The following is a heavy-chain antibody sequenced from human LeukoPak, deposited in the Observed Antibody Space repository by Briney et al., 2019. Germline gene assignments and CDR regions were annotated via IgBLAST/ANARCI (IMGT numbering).Heavy chain of an antibody. D-gene: IGHD2-21*01. CDR1: GFTFSSHW. J-gene: IGHJ6*02. V-gene: IGHV3-7*01. CDR2: TKQDASEK. CDR3: ARYCGGDCYGMDV. Sequence: PGGSLRLSCAASGFTFSSHWMSWVRQAPGKGLEWVANTKQDASEKYYVDSVKGRFTISRDNAKNSLYLQMNSLRVEDTAVYYCARYCGGDCYGMDVWGQGTTVTVSS.